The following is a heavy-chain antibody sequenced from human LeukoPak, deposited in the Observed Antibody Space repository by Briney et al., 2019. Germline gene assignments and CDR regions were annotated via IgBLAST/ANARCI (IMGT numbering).Heavy chain of an antibody. CDR2: ISGSGGST. V-gene: IGHV3-23*01. Sequence: GSLRLSCAASGFTFSSYAMSWVRQAPGKGLEWVSSISGSGGSTYYADSVKGRFTISRDNSKNTLYLQMNSLRAEDTAVYYCAKRNYDFWSGYYRRAENHFDYWGQGALVTVSS. D-gene: IGHD3-3*01. J-gene: IGHJ4*02. CDR1: GFTFSSYA. CDR3: AKRNYDFWSGYYRRAENHFDY.